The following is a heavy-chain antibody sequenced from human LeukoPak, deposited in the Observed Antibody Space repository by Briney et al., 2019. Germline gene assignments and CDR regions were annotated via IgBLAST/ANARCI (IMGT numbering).Heavy chain of an antibody. J-gene: IGHJ6*03. V-gene: IGHV3-11*01. CDR2: ISSSGSTI. CDR3: ARVADGSGSYCNSCYYYMDV. Sequence: GRSLRLSCAASGFTFSDYYMSWIRQAPGKGLEWVSYISSSGSTIYYADSVKGRFTISRDNAKNSLYLQMNSLRAEDTAVYYCARVADGSGSYCNSCYYYMDVWGKGTTVTISS. CDR1: GFTFSDYY. D-gene: IGHD3-10*01.